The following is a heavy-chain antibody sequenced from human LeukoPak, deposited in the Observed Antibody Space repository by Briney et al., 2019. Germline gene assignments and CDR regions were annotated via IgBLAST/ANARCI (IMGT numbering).Heavy chain of an antibody. D-gene: IGHD3-10*01. CDR3: AKDLERRITMVRGVISH. Sequence: GGSLRLSCAASGFTFSSYATSWVRQAPGKGLEWVSAISGSGGSTYYADSVKGRFTISRDNSKNTLYLQMNSLRAEVTAVYYCAKDLERRITMVRGVISHWGQGTLVTVSS. J-gene: IGHJ4*02. CDR2: ISGSGGST. CDR1: GFTFSSYA. V-gene: IGHV3-23*01.